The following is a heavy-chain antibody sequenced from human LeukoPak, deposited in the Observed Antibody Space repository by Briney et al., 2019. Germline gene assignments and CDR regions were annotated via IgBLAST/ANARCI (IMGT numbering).Heavy chain of an antibody. CDR2: INHSGST. CDR3: VRDSKAFNAFDI. CDR1: GGSFSGYD. D-gene: IGHD6-13*01. V-gene: IGHV4-34*01. J-gene: IGHJ3*02. Sequence: PSETLSLTCAVYGGSFSGYDRTWIRQPPGEGLEWIGEINHSGSTSYNPSLESRVTISVDTSKNQFSLKLSSVTAADTAVYYCVRDSKAFNAFDIWGQGTMVTVSS.